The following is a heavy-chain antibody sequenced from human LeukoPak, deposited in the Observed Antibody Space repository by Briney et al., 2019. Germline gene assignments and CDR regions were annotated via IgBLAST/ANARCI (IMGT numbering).Heavy chain of an antibody. CDR3: ARSHSVWTSFDY. V-gene: IGHV4-59*01. J-gene: IGHJ4*02. D-gene: IGHD3/OR15-3a*01. Sequence: SETLSLTCTVSGGSISSYYWSWIRQAPGKGLEWIAYIYYSGSTNYNPSLKSRVTISVDTSKNQFSLKLSSVTAADTAVYYCARSHSVWTSFDYWGQGTLVTVSS. CDR2: IYYSGST. CDR1: GGSISSYY.